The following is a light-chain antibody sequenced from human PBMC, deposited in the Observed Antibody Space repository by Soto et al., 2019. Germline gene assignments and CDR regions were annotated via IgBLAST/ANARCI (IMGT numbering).Light chain of an antibody. CDR1: QSVSSSY. CDR3: QQYGSSPRT. V-gene: IGKV3-20*01. Sequence: EIVLTQSPGTLSLSPGERATLSCRASQSVSSSYLVWYQQKPGQAPRLLLYGASSRATGIPDRFSGSGSGTVFTLTISRLEPEDFAVYFCQQYGSSPRTFGQGTKVDIK. J-gene: IGKJ1*01. CDR2: GAS.